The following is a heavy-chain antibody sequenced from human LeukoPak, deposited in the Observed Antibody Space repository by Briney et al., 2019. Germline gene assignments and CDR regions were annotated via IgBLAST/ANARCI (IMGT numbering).Heavy chain of an antibody. Sequence: PGGSLRLSCAASGFTFSSHGMHWVRQAPGKGLEWVAAIHYDGSILYYPDSVKGRFTISRDDSRNTLYLQMSSLRAEDTGVYYCAKDNDYGDLEDAWGRGTLVTVSS. J-gene: IGHJ4*03. CDR3: AKDNDYGDLEDA. CDR2: IHYDGSIL. D-gene: IGHD4-17*01. CDR1: GFTFSSHG. V-gene: IGHV3-30*02.